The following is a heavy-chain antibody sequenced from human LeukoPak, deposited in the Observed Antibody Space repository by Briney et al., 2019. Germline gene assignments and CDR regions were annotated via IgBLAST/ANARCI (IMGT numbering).Heavy chain of an antibody. V-gene: IGHV1-69*13. Sequence: SVKVSCKASGGTFSSYAISWVRQAPGQGLEWMGGIIPIFGTANYAQKFQGRVTITADESTSTAYMELSSLRSQDTAVYYCASQDYGDYPIGYWGQGTLVTVSS. J-gene: IGHJ4*02. CDR1: GGTFSSYA. D-gene: IGHD4-17*01. CDR3: ASQDYGDYPIGY. CDR2: IIPIFGTA.